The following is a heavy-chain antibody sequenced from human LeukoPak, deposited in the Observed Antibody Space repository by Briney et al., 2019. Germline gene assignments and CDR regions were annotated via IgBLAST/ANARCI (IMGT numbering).Heavy chain of an antibody. J-gene: IGHJ5*02. CDR2: IIPIFGTA. D-gene: IGHD1-26*01. Sequence: GASVKVSCKASGGTFSSYAISWVRQAPGQGLEWMGGIIPIFGTANYAQKFQGRVTITADESTSTAYMELSSLRSEDTAVYYCARFAADGGSYSFDPWGQGTLVTVSS. V-gene: IGHV1-69*13. CDR3: ARFAADGGSYSFDP. CDR1: GGTFSSYA.